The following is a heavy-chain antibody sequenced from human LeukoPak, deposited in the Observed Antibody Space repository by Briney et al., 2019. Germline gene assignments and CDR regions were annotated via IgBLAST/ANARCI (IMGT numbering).Heavy chain of an antibody. V-gene: IGHV4-59*08. CDR2: IYYSGST. CDR1: GGSFSGYY. D-gene: IGHD3-3*01. CDR3: ARSQTYYDFWSGYYTAQYYYYGMGV. J-gene: IGHJ6*02. Sequence: SETLSLTCAVYGGSFSGYYWSWIRQPPGKGLEWIGYIYYSGSTNYNPSLKSRVTISVDTSKNQFSLKLSSVTAADTAVYYCARSQTYYDFWSGYYTAQYYYYGMGVWGQGTTVTVSS.